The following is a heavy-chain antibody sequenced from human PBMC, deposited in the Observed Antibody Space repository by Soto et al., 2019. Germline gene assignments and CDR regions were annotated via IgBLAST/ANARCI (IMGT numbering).Heavy chain of an antibody. J-gene: IGHJ6*02. CDR1: GYTFTSYG. CDR3: ARDGALGKTYSYSGMAV. Sequence: QVQLVQSGAEVKKPGASVKVSCKASGYTFTSYGISWVRQAPGQGLEWMGWISAYNGNTNYAQKLQGRVTMTTDTPPRTANRELRSLRSDDTAVYYCARDGALGKTYSYSGMAVWAKGPRSPSP. V-gene: IGHV1-18*01. CDR2: ISAYNGNT. D-gene: IGHD7-27*01.